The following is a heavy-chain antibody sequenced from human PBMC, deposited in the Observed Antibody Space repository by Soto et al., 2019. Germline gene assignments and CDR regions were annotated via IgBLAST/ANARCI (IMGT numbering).Heavy chain of an antibody. V-gene: IGHV3-21*01. CDR2: ITSSSSYI. CDR3: ARVIYGSGIYYKVHDY. Sequence: EVQLVESGGGLVKSGGSLRLSCAASGSGFTLSRYTINWVRQAPGKGLEWVSSITSSSSYIYYADSVKGRFTISRDNAKNSVYLQMNSLRAEDTAVYYCARVIYGSGIYYKVHDYWGQGTLVIVPS. CDR1: GSGFTLSRYT. J-gene: IGHJ4*02. D-gene: IGHD3-10*01.